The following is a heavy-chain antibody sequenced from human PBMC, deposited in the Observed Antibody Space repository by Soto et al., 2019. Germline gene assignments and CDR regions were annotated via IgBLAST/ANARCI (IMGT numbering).Heavy chain of an antibody. CDR2: IITIFGTA. J-gene: IGHJ6*02. Sequence: QVQLVQSGAEVKKPGSSVKVSCKASGGTFSSYAISWVRQAPGQGLEWMGGIITIFGTANYAQKFQGRVTITADETTITAYMELSSVRSEDTAVYYCARSLLVVVVAAEYYYYYGMDVWGQGTTVTVSS. CDR3: ARSLLVVVVAAEYYYYYGMDV. D-gene: IGHD2-15*01. CDR1: GGTFSSYA. V-gene: IGHV1-69*12.